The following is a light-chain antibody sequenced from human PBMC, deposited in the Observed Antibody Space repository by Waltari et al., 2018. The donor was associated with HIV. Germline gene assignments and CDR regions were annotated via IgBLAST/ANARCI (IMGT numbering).Light chain of an antibody. J-gene: IGLJ3*02. Sequence: QSELTQPPSVSGAPGQRVTISCSGTTSNIGAGSDVHWYQQLPGTAPKLLIYCDNNRPSGVPYRFSGSKSGTSASLTITWLQAEDEADYYCQSYDTSLSGSKVFGGGTKLTVL. CDR1: TSNIGAGSD. CDR2: CDN. CDR3: QSYDTSLSGSKV. V-gene: IGLV1-40*01.